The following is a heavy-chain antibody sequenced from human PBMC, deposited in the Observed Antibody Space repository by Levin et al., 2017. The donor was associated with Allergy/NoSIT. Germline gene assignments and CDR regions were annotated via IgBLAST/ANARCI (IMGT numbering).Heavy chain of an antibody. CDR3: TRAAYCSSTSCPYEDFDY. CDR2: IRSKAYGGTT. D-gene: IGHD2-2*01. V-gene: IGHV3-49*03. J-gene: IGHJ4*02. CDR1: GFTFGDYA. Sequence: QTGESLKISCTASGFTFGDYAMSWFRQAPGKGLEWVGFIRSKAYGGTTEYAASVKGRFTISRDDSKSIAYLQMNSLKTEDTAVYYCTRAAYCSSTSCPYEDFDYWGQGTLVTVSS.